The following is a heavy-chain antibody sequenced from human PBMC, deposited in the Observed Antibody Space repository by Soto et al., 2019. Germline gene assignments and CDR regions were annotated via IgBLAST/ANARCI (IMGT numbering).Heavy chain of an antibody. CDR1: GFTVSSNY. CDR2: IYSGGST. J-gene: IGHJ6*02. Sequence: EVQLVESGGGLVQPGGSLRLSCAASGFTVSSNYMSWVRQAPGKGLEWVSVIYSGGSTYYADSVKGRSTISRDNSKNTLYLQMNSLRAEDTAVYYCARDFTYGSGSYLYYYGMDVWGQGTTVTVSS. V-gene: IGHV3-66*01. CDR3: ARDFTYGSGSYLYYYGMDV. D-gene: IGHD3-10*01.